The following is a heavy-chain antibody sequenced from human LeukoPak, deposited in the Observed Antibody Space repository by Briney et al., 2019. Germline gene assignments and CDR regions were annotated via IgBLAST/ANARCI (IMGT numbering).Heavy chain of an antibody. D-gene: IGHD6-19*01. Sequence: SETLSLTCAVSGGSLSSYYWSWIRQSPGKGLEWIGYIYYSGSTNYNPSLKSRVTISVDTSKKQFSLRLTSVTAADTAVYYCASGYTSGWFPPRFDYWGQGTLVTVSS. CDR1: GGSLSSYY. V-gene: IGHV4-59*01. J-gene: IGHJ4*02. CDR2: IYYSGST. CDR3: ASGYTSGWFPPRFDY.